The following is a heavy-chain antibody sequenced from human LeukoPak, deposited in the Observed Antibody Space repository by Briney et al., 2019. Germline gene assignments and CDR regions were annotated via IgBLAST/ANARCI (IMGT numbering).Heavy chain of an antibody. CDR1: GFTFNNDW. CDR3: TTGGNVMVAGTRAFDI. CDR2: IKSTVDGGTT. V-gene: IGHV3-15*07. D-gene: IGHD6-19*01. J-gene: IGHJ3*02. Sequence: GGSLRLSCAASGFTFNNDWMNWVRQAPGKGLEWVGRIKSTVDGGTTDLAAPVKGRFTVSRDDPENTLYLQMNSLTTEDTAVYYCTTGGNVMVAGTRAFDIWGHGTTVIVS.